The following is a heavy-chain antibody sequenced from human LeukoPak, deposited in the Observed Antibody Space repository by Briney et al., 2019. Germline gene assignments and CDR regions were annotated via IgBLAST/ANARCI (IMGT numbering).Heavy chain of an antibody. J-gene: IGHJ4*02. V-gene: IGHV3-15*01. CDR1: GFTFSNAW. CDR3: TTGLTYYYDSSGYYPIDY. CDR2: IKSKTDGGKK. Sequence: PGGSLRLSCAASGFTFSNAWMSWVRQAPGKGLEWVGRIKSKTDGGKKDYAAPVKGRFTISRDDSKNTLYLQMNSLKTEDTAVYYCTTGLTYYYDSSGYYPIDYWGQGTLVTVSS. D-gene: IGHD3-22*01.